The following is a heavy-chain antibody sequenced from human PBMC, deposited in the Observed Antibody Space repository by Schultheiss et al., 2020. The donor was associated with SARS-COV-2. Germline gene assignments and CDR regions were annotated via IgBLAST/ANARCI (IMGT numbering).Heavy chain of an antibody. V-gene: IGHV4-34*01. CDR1: GGSFSGYY. Sequence: ETLSLTCAVYGGSFSGYYWSWIRQPPGKGLEWIGEINHSGSTNYNPSLKSRVTISVDTSKNQFSLKLSSVTAADTAVYYCARGPYCSSTSCYSYNWFDPWGQGTLVTVSS. D-gene: IGHD2-2*01. J-gene: IGHJ5*02. CDR2: INHSGST. CDR3: ARGPYCSSTSCYSYNWFDP.